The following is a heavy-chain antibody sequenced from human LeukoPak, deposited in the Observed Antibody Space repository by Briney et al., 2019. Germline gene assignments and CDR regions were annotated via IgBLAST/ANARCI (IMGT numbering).Heavy chain of an antibody. V-gene: IGHV3-21*01. D-gene: IGHD4-17*01. Sequence: GGSLRLSCAASGFTFSSYWMNWVRQAPGKGLEWVSSISSSSSYIYSADSVKGRFTISRDNAKNSLYLQMNSLRAEDTAVYFCARAPVYGDYPPYFDYWGQGTLVTVSS. J-gene: IGHJ4*02. CDR2: ISSSSSYI. CDR3: ARAPVYGDYPPYFDY. CDR1: GFTFSSYW.